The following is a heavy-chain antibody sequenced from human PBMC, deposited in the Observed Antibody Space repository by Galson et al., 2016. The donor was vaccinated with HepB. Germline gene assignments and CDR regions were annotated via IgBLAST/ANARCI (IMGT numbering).Heavy chain of an antibody. CDR2: IYPGYSDT. D-gene: IGHD3-22*01. CDR3: ARGGGFFDRSGLFDY. V-gene: IGHV5-51*03. J-gene: IGHJ4*02. Sequence: QSGAEVKKPGESLKISCRGSGYIFINYWIGWVRQMPGKGLEWLGIIYPGYSDTRYSPSFQGRVTISVDKSIRTAYLQWSGLEASDTAIYYCARGGGFFDRSGLFDYWGQGTQVTVSS. CDR1: GYIFINYW.